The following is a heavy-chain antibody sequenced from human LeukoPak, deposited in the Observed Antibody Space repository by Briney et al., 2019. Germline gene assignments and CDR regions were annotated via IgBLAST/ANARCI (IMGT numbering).Heavy chain of an antibody. CDR3: ARDVQLERQQSDY. D-gene: IGHD1-1*01. J-gene: IGHJ4*02. V-gene: IGHV1-2*06. Sequence: ASVKVSCKASGYTFTGYYMHWVRQAPGQGLEWMGRINPNSGGTNYAQKFQGRVTMTRDTSISTAYMELSRLRSDHTAVYYCARDVQLERQQSDYWDQGTLVTVSS. CDR2: INPNSGGT. CDR1: GYTFTGYY.